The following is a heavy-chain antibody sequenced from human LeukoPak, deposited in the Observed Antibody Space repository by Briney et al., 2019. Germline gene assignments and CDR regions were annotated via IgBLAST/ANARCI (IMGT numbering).Heavy chain of an antibody. CDR2: ISYDGSNK. D-gene: IGHD5-18*01. V-gene: IGHV3-30*04. J-gene: IGHJ4*02. CDR3: ARDHAMTGYSYGRYFDY. Sequence: GRSLRLSCAASGFPFSSYAMHWVRQAPGKGLEWVAVISYDGSNKYYADSVKGRFTISRDNSKNTLYLQMNSLRAGDTAVYYCARDHAMTGYSYGRYFDYWGQGTLVTVSS. CDR1: GFPFSSYA.